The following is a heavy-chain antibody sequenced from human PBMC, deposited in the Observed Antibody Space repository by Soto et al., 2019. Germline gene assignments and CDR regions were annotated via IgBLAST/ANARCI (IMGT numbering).Heavy chain of an antibody. J-gene: IGHJ4*02. CDR3: AKDIRDYSGYDSAFDH. V-gene: IGHV3-30*18. CDR2: ISYDGGTK. D-gene: IGHD5-12*01. CDR1: GFTFSSYN. Sequence: QVQLVESGGGVVQPGGSLRLSCAASGFTFSSYNMYWVRQAPGKGLEWVAVISYDGGTKYYEESVKGRFSVSRDNSKNTVFLQMNSLRVEDTATYACAKDIRDYSGYDSAFDHWGQGTVVTVSS.